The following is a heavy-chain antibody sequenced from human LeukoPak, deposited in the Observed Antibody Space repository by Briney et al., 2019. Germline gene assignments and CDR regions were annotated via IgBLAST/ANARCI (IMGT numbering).Heavy chain of an antibody. CDR3: ARATPVVRGVPYYYYYYMDV. V-gene: IGHV4-34*01. CDR1: GGSFSGYY. D-gene: IGHD3-10*01. Sequence: PSETLSLTCAVYGGSFSGYYWSWIRQPPGKGLEWIGEINHSGSTNYNPTLKSRVTISVDTSKNQFSLKLSSVTAADTAVYYCARATPVVRGVPYYYYYYMDVWGKGTTVTVSS. CDR2: INHSGST. J-gene: IGHJ6*03.